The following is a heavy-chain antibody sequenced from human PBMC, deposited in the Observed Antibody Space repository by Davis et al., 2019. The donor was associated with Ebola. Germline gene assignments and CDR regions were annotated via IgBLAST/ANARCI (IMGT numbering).Heavy chain of an antibody. CDR1: GGSISSYY. Sequence: SETLSLTCTVSGGSISSYYWSWIRQPPGKGLEWIGYIYYSGTTSYNPSLKSRVTISVDRSKNQFSLKLSSVTAADTAVYYCARAPRGAAFDIWGQGTMVTVSS. J-gene: IGHJ3*02. V-gene: IGHV4-59*12. CDR2: IYYSGTT. CDR3: ARAPRGAAFDI.